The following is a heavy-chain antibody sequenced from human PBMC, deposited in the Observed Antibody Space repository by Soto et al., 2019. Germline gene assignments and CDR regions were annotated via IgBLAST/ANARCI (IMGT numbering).Heavy chain of an antibody. CDR3: ARVGSKSSSLFDY. D-gene: IGHD6-13*01. J-gene: IGHJ4*02. V-gene: IGHV3-74*01. CDR1: GFTFSSYW. Sequence: GGSLRLSCAASGFTFSSYWMHWVRQAPGKGLVWVSRINSDGSSTSYADSVKGRFTISRDNAKNTLYLQMNSLRAEDTAVYYWARVGSKSSSLFDYWGQGTLVTVSS. CDR2: INSDGSST.